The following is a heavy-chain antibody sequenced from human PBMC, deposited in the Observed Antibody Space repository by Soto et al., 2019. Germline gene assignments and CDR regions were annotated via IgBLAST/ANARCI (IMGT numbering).Heavy chain of an antibody. CDR1: GFTFSSYS. CDR3: ATNRGLDIFFDS. CDR2: ISSSSSST. V-gene: IGHV3-48*01. D-gene: IGHD3-9*01. J-gene: IGHJ4*02. Sequence: GGSLRLSCAASGFTFSSYSMSWVRQAPGKGLEWVSYISSSSSSTYYTDSVKGRLIISRDNAKNSLFLQMNSLRVEDTAVYYCATNRGLDIFFDSWGQGTLVTVSS.